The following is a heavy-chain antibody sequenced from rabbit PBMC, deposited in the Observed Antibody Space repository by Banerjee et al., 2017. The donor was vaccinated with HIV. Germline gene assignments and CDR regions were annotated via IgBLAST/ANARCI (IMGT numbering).Heavy chain of an antibody. CDR3: ARDLAGVTGWNFGL. CDR2: INTSSGNT. CDR1: GFDLTTYHY. V-gene: IGHV1S45*01. Sequence: QEQLEESGGDLVKPEGSLTLTCKASGFDLTTYHYMCWVRQAPGMGLEWIGYINTSSGNTVYASWAKGRFTISKTSSTTVTLQMTSLTAADTATYFCARDLAGVTGWNFGLWGPGTLVTVS. D-gene: IGHD4-1*01. J-gene: IGHJ4*01.